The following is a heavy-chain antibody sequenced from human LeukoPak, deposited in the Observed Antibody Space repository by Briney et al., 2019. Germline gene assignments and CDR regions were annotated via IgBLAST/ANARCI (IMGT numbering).Heavy chain of an antibody. J-gene: IGHJ4*02. CDR1: GGSMSNYY. CDR2: IYTSGST. V-gene: IGHV4-4*07. Sequence: SETLSLTCTVSGGSMSNYYWSWIRQPAGKGLEWIGRIYTSGSTNYNPSLKSRVTISGDTFKNQFSLRLSSVTAADTAVYYCARASYSYDINGWVPFDYWGQGTLVTVSS. D-gene: IGHD3-22*01. CDR3: ARASYSYDINGWVPFDY.